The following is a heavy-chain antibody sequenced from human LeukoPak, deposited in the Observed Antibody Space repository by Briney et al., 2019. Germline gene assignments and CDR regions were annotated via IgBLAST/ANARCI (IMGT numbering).Heavy chain of an antibody. J-gene: IGHJ6*02. Sequence: GGSLRLSCTASGFTFGDYAMSWFRQAPGKGLEWVGFIRSKAYGGTTEYAASVKGRFTISRDDSKSIAYLQMNSLKTEDTAVYYCTPTGTSGYYYYGMDVWGQGTTDTVSS. D-gene: IGHD1-1*01. CDR2: IRSKAYGGTT. V-gene: IGHV3-49*03. CDR1: GFTFGDYA. CDR3: TPTGTSGYYYYGMDV.